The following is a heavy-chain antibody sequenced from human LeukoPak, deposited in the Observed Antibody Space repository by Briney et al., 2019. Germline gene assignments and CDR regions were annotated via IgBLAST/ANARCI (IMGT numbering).Heavy chain of an antibody. CDR2: IIPIFGTA. CDR3: ARGVTAYCGGDCYSRFDY. V-gene: IGHV1-69*13. Sequence: SVTVSCTASGGTFSSYAISWVRQAPGQGPEWMGGIIPIFGTANYAQKFQGRVTITADESTSTAYMELSSLRSEDTAVYYCARGVTAYCGGDCYSRFDYWGRGTLVTVSS. D-gene: IGHD2-21*02. CDR1: GGTFSSYA. J-gene: IGHJ4*02.